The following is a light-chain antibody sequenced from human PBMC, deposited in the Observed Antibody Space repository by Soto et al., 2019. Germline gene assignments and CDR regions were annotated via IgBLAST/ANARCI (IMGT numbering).Light chain of an antibody. Sequence: QSALTQPASVSGSPEQSITISCTGTISDVGGYNYVSWYQQQPGKAPKLMIYEVDSRPSGVSNRLSGSKSGITASLTISGLQAEDEADYYCSSCTSGNDVVFGGGTNQTVL. J-gene: IGLJ2*01. CDR2: EVD. CDR3: SSCTSGNDVV. V-gene: IGLV2-14*01. CDR1: ISDVGGYNY.